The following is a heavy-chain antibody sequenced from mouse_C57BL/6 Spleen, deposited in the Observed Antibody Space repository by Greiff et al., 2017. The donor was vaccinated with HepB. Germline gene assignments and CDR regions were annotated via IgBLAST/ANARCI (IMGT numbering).Heavy chain of an antibody. Sequence: DVKLVESGGGLVKPGGSLKLSCAASGFTFSDYGMHWVRQAPEKGLEWVAYISSGSSTIYYADTVKGRFTISRDNAKNTLFLQMTSLRSEDTAMYYCAREFFNWDPGDYWGQGTTLTVSS. CDR3: AREFFNWDPGDY. V-gene: IGHV5-17*01. CDR1: GFTFSDYG. D-gene: IGHD4-1*01. J-gene: IGHJ2*01. CDR2: ISSGSSTI.